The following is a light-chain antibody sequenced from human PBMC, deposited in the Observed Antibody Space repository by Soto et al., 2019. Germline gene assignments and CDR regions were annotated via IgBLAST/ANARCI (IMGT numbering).Light chain of an antibody. Sequence: QSVMTNPASVSGSPGQSITISCTGTSSDVGGYNYVSWYQQHPDKAPRLMIYDVSNRPSGVSDRFSGSKSGDTASLTISGRQAEDEADYYCTSFTSRHTYVFGTGTKVTVL. J-gene: IGLJ1*01. CDR1: SSDVGGYNY. V-gene: IGLV2-14*03. CDR3: TSFTSRHTYV. CDR2: DVS.